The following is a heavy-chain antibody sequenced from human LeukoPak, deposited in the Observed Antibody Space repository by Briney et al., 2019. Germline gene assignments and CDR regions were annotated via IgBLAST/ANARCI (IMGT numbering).Heavy chain of an antibody. Sequence: SGPTLVNPTQTRTLTCTFSGFSLSTSGVGVGWIRQPPGKALEWLALIYWDDDKRYSPSLKSRLTITKDTSKNQVVLTMTNMDPVDTATYYCAHREGYYDILTGYYSRWFDPWGQGTLVTVSS. CDR1: GFSLSTSGVG. J-gene: IGHJ5*02. V-gene: IGHV2-5*02. CDR3: AHREGYYDILTGYYSRWFDP. CDR2: IYWDDDK. D-gene: IGHD3-9*01.